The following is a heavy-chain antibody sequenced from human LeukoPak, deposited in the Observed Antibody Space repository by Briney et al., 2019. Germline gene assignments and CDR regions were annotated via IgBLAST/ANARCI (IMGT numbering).Heavy chain of an antibody. V-gene: IGHV1-24*01. J-gene: IGHJ6*02. CDR3: ATGPSYDILRDYYYYYGMDV. D-gene: IGHD3-9*01. Sequence: ASVKVSCKVSGYTLTDLSIHWVRQAPGKGLEWMEGFDPEDGETIYAQKFQGRVTMTEDTSTDTAYMELSSLRSEDTAVYYCATGPSYDILRDYYYYYGMDVWGQGTTVTVSS. CDR1: GYTLTDLS. CDR2: FDPEDGET.